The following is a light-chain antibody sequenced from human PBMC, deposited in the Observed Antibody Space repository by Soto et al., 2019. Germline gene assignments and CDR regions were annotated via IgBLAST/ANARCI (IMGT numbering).Light chain of an antibody. CDR1: QSVSSY. J-gene: IGKJ4*01. CDR3: QQRAAWPLT. CDR2: DAS. Sequence: EIVLTQSPATLSLSPGERATLSCRACQSVSSYLGWYQQKPGQVPRLLIYDASNRATGIAARFNGYGSGTDFTLTISSLEPEDFAVYYCQQRAAWPLTFGGGTKVEIK. V-gene: IGKV3-11*01.